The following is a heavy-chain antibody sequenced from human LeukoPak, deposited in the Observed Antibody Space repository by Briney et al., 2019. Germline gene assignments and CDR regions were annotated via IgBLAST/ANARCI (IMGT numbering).Heavy chain of an antibody. J-gene: IGHJ3*02. CDR1: GAPFSSYY. Sequence: SETLSPTCTVSGAPFSSYYWNLIRQPPGKGLEWIGYIYYSGTTNYNPSLKSRATISVDTSKNQFSLKLSSVTAADTAVYYCAREGSGGAFDIWGQGTMVTVSS. CDR3: AREGSGGAFDI. CDR2: IYYSGTT. D-gene: IGHD3-10*01. V-gene: IGHV4-59*01.